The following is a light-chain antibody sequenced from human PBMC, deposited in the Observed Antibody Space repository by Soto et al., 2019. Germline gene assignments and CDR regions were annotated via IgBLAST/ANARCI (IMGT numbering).Light chain of an antibody. CDR2: DAS. CDR1: QSINTY. CDR3: QQYGSSGT. V-gene: IGKV3-20*01. Sequence: ENVLTQSPATLSLSPGEGATLSCRASQSINTYLAWYQQKPGQAPRLLIYDASKRATGIPARFSGSGSGTNFTLTISSLEPEDFAVYYCQQYGSSGTFGQGTKVEIK. J-gene: IGKJ1*01.